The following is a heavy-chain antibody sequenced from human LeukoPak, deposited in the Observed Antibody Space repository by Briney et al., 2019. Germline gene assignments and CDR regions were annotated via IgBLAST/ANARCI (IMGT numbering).Heavy chain of an antibody. CDR2: IIPILGIA. D-gene: IGHD2-15*01. CDR3: ASSTLVAATNNDAFDI. Sequence: SVKVSCKASGGTFSSYAISWVRQAPGQGLEWMGRIIPILGIANYAQKFQGRVTITADKSTSTAYMELSSLRSEDTAVYYCASSTLVAATNNDAFDIWGQGTMVTVSS. CDR1: GGTFSSYA. J-gene: IGHJ3*02. V-gene: IGHV1-69*04.